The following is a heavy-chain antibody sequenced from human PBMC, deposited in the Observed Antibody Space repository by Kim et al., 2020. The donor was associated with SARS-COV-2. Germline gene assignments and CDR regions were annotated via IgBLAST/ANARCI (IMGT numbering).Heavy chain of an antibody. CDR2: LSSFTGGT. D-gene: IGHD1-1*01. J-gene: IGHJ4*02. CDR3: VRAASTGNYYFFDY. V-gene: IGHV1-18*01. Sequence: ASVKVSCKASGYTFTDFGISWVRQAPGQGPEWMGWLSSFTGGTHYARKFEGRVTMTTDTSTSTAYMELKSLGPDDTATYYCVRAASTGNYYFFDYWSQGTLVTVSS. CDR1: GYTFTDFG.